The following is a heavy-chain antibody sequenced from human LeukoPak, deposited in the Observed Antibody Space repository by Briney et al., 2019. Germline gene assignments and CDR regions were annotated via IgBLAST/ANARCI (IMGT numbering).Heavy chain of an antibody. J-gene: IGHJ4*02. D-gene: IGHD1-26*01. CDR2: INPSGGST. CDR3: TTGSPPFGY. Sequence: ASVKVSCKASGYTFTSYYMHWVRQAPGQGLEWMGIINPSGGSTSYAQKFQGRVTMTRDMSTSTAYMELSRLRSDDTAVYYCTTGSPPFGYWGQGTLVTVSS. CDR1: GYTFTSYY. V-gene: IGHV1-46*01.